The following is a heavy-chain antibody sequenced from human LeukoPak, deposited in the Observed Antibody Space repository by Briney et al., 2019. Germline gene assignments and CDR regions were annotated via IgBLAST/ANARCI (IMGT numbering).Heavy chain of an antibody. V-gene: IGHV4-39*01. CDR2: IYYSGST. Sequence: SETLSLTCTVSGGSISSSSYYWGWIRQPPGKGLEWIGSIYYSGSTYYNPSLKSRVTISVDTSKNQFSLKLSSVTAADTAVYYCARYRIRYCSSTSCYGPGPFDYWGQGTLVTVSS. J-gene: IGHJ4*02. CDR3: ARYRIRYCSSTSCYGPGPFDY. D-gene: IGHD2-2*01. CDR1: GGSISSSSYY.